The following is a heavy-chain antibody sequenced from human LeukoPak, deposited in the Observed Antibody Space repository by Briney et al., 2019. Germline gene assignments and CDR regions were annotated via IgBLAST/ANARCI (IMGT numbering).Heavy chain of an antibody. CDR3: AGGYSVTH. J-gene: IGHJ4*02. CDR1: GFTFSSYW. V-gene: IGHV3-74*03. Sequence: GRSLRLSCAASGFTFSSYWMHWVRQAPGKGLVWVSRIKTDGSSTTYADSVKGRFTISRDNAKNTLYLQMNSVRAEDTAVYYCAGGYSVTHWGQGILVTVSS. CDR2: IKTDGSST. D-gene: IGHD1-1*01.